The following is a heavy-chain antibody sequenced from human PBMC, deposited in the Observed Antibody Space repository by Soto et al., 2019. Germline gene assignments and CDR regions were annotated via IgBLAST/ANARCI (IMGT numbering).Heavy chain of an antibody. V-gene: IGHV3-72*01. J-gene: IGHJ4*02. CDR1: GLTFSDRY. D-gene: IGHD4-17*01. Sequence: GGSLRLSCAASGLTFSDRYMDWVRQAPGKGLEWVGRIRKKTNSYTTEYAASVKGRFIISRDDSTNSLYLQMSSLKTEDTAVYYCTKVNTVDYYFDSWGQGTLVTVSS. CDR2: IRKKTNSYTT. CDR3: TKVNTVDYYFDS.